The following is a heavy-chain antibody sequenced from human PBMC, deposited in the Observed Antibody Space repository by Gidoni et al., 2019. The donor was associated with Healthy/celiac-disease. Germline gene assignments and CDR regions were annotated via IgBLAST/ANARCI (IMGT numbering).Heavy chain of an antibody. CDR2: ISWNSGSI. J-gene: IGHJ4*02. Sequence: EVQLVESGGGLVQPGRSLRLSCAASGFTFDDSAMHWVRQAPGKGLEWVSGISWNSGSIGYADSVKGRFTISRDNAKNSLYLQMNSLRAEDTALYYCAKDIHGYSSGGGYFDYWGQGTLVTVSS. CDR1: GFTFDDSA. V-gene: IGHV3-9*01. D-gene: IGHD6-19*01. CDR3: AKDIHGYSSGGGYFDY.